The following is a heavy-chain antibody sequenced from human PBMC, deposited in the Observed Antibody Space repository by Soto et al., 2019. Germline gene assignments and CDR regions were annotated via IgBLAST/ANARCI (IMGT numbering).Heavy chain of an antibody. Sequence: QVQLVESGGGVVQSGRSLRLSCAASGFSFSSFAMHWVRQAPGRGLEWLAVMSYDGNDQYNAKSVKGRFTISRDNSKKTLYRHMNGLSAEDTAVYFCARDIYYDASGYFDYWGQGTQVTVSS. D-gene: IGHD3-22*01. CDR3: ARDIYYDASGYFDY. V-gene: IGHV3-30*14. CDR2: MSYDGNDQ. J-gene: IGHJ4*02. CDR1: GFSFSSFA.